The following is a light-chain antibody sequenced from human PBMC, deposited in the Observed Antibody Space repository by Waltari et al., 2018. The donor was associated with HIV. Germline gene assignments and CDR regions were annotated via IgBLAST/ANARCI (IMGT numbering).Light chain of an antibody. J-gene: IGLJ2*01. CDR3: QTFDTSLSGFVV. CDR2: DTN. Sequence: QSVLTQPPSVSGAPGQRVTISCTGTRSNTGAICDVHWYQQLPGAAPKLLIYDTNTRPSGVPDRFSGSKSGTSASLAIAGLQADDEAVYYCQTFDTSLSGFVVFGGGTKLTVL. V-gene: IGLV1-40*01. CDR1: RSNTGAICD.